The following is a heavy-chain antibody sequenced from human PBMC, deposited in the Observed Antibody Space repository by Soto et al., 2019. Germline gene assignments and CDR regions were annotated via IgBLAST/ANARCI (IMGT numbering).Heavy chain of an antibody. J-gene: IGHJ4*02. V-gene: IGHV2-5*02. Sequence: QISLKESGPTLVKPTQTLKLTCSFSGFSLTTDGEGVGWVRQPPGEALEWLALIYWDDDERYSPSLKTRLTIHQEPPQNQVVLIMTHMDPVDKAKYYRAHSRNLITEDAQVGDFDYWGQGTLVTVSS. D-gene: IGHD3-10*01. CDR2: IYWDDDE. CDR3: AHSRNLITEDAQVGDFDY. CDR1: GFSLTTDGEG.